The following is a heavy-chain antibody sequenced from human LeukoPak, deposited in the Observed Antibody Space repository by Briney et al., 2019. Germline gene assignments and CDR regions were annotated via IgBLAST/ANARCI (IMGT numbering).Heavy chain of an antibody. CDR1: GFAFSTYS. CDR3: ARDQIGSW. J-gene: IGHJ4*02. CDR2: ISGSSSHI. Sequence: PGGSLRLSCAASGFAFSTYSMNWVRQPPGKGLEWISYISGSSSHINYADSVKGRFTISRDNAKKSVYLQMDSLRVEDTAVYYCARDQIGSWWGQGTLVIVSS. D-gene: IGHD6-13*01. V-gene: IGHV3-21*05.